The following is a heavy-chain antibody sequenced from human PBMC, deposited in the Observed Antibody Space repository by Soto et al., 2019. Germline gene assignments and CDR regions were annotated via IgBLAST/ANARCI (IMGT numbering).Heavy chain of an antibody. CDR2: ISGSGDST. Sequence: GGSLRLSCAASGFTFSSYAMSWVRQAPGKGLEWVSAISGSGDSTYYADSVKGRFTISRDNSKNTLYLQMNSLRAEDTAVYYCAKADCSSTSCYVLEYWGQGTLVTVSS. V-gene: IGHV3-23*01. J-gene: IGHJ4*02. CDR3: AKADCSSTSCYVLEY. D-gene: IGHD2-2*01. CDR1: GFTFSSYA.